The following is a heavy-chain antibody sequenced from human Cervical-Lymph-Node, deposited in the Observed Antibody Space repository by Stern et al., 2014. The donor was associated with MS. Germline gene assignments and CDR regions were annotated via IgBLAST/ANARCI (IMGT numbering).Heavy chain of an antibody. CDR2: ITTILGLA. CDR3: ARGVVSNRAAATLHNLFDP. J-gene: IGHJ5*02. V-gene: IGHV1-69*09. Sequence: QVQLVQSGAEVKKPGSSMNVSCKTSGGTFSSSYAITWMRPAPRQGLERLGRITTILGLAKHAQKFQDRVIITADKSTSTAYMELSSLRSEDTAVYYCARGVVSNRAAATLHNLFDPWGQGTLVTVSS. CDR1: GGTFSSSYA. D-gene: IGHD2-15*01.